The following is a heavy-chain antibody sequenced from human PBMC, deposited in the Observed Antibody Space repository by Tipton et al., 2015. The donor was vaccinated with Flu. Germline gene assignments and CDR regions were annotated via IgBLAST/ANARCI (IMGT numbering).Heavy chain of an antibody. CDR3: ARDLAYYDILTGYQGYYYYGMDV. V-gene: IGHV6-1*01. J-gene: IGHJ6*02. D-gene: IGHD3-9*01. CDR2: TYYRSKWYS. CDR1: GDSVSSNSAA. Sequence: GLVKPSQTLSLTCAISGDSVSSNSAAWNWIRQSPSRGLEWLGRTYYRSKWYSDYAVSVKSRITINPDTSKNQFSLQLNSVTPEDTAVYYCARDLAYYDILTGYQGYYYYGMDVWGQGTTVTVSS.